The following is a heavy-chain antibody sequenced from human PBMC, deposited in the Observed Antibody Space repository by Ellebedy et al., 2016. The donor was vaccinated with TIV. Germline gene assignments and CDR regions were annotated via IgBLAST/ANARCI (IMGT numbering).Heavy chain of an antibody. CDR1: GFTFSEYD. Sequence: GGSLRLSCAASGFTFSEYDMDWVRQAPGKGLEWVGRAQRKVYNYNTKYAAFVKGRFTISRDNAKNSLYLQMNSLRAEDTAVYYCARDLSPRERFGDDDAFDIWGHGVMVPVSS. CDR2: AQRKVYNYNT. D-gene: IGHD1-1*01. J-gene: IGHJ3*02. V-gene: IGHV3-72*01. CDR3: ARDLSPRERFGDDDAFDI.